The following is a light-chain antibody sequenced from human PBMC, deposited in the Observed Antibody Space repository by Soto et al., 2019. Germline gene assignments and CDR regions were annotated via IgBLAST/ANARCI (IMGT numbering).Light chain of an antibody. J-gene: IGKJ5*01. CDR2: GEA. CDR3: QQYNNWPRIT. V-gene: IGKV3-15*01. Sequence: PRGSATLSFRASQSVSSYLGWYQERRGKAPRLLIDGEATRATGIRARFSGSGSGTEFTLNISSLQSEDFAVYYCQQYNNWPRITFGLGTRLEIK. CDR1: QSVSSY.